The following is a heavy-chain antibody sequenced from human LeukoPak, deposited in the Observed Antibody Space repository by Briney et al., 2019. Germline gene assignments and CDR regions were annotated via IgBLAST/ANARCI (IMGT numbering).Heavy chain of an antibody. CDR3: ARPHSSSWYAYDY. CDR1: GGSISSSSYY. V-gene: IGHV4-39*01. CDR2: IYYRGST. J-gene: IGHJ4*02. D-gene: IGHD6-13*01. Sequence: SETLSLTCTVSGGSISSSSYYWGWIRQPPGKGLEWIGSIYYRGSTHYNPSLKSRVTISVDTSKNQFPLKLSSVTAADTAVYYCARPHSSSWYAYDYWGQGTLVTVSS.